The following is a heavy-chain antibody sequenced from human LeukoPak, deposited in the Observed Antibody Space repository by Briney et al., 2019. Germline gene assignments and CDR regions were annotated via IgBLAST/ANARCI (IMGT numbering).Heavy chain of an antibody. CDR3: ARSRGSGSYPSAVDY. Sequence: GVAVQISSQGPRCSFTSYWIAWVGPPRGKGREWMGIIYAGDSDTCYSPSLQGRVTISADKSISTAYLQWSSLKASDTAMYYCARSRGSGSYPSAVDYWGQGTLVTVSS. CDR2: IYAGDSDT. J-gene: IGHJ4*02. V-gene: IGHV5-51*01. D-gene: IGHD3-10*01. CDR1: RCSFTSYW.